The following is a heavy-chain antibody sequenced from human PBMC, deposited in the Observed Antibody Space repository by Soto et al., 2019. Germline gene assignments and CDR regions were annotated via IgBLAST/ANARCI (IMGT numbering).Heavy chain of an antibody. Sequence: SETLSLTCAVYGGSFSGYYWSWIRQPPGKGLEWIGEINHSGSTNYNPSLKSRVTISVDTSKNQFSLKLSSVTAADTAVYYCARVPDTAMVTEDTPGGGNYFDYWGQGTLVTVSS. D-gene: IGHD5-18*01. CDR1: GGSFSGYY. V-gene: IGHV4-34*01. CDR3: ARVPDTAMVTEDTPGGGNYFDY. J-gene: IGHJ4*02. CDR2: INHSGST.